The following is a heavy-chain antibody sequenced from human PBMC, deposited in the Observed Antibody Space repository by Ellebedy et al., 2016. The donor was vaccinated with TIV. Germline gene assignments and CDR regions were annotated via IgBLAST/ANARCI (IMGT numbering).Heavy chain of an antibody. V-gene: IGHV3-30-3*01. CDR2: ISYDGTHK. CDR1: GFSFSTSA. D-gene: IGHD3-22*01. J-gene: IGHJ6*03. CDR3: AKDPYYDSSAYSDSYYYYMDV. Sequence: GESLKISXAASGFSFSTSAMHWVRQTPDRGLEWVTVISYDGTHKDYANSAKGRFTISRANSENMVYLEMNSLRADETAVYYYAKDPYYDSSAYSDSYYYYMDVWGQGTPVTVSS.